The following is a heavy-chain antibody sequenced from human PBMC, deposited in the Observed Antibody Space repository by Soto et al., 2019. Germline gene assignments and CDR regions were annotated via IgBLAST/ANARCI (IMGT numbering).Heavy chain of an antibody. J-gene: IGHJ1*01. CDR2: IYYSGNT. CDR1: GGSISSSRYY. V-gene: IGHV4-39*01. CDR3: IGYPGSDYRGGS. D-gene: IGHD3-16*02. Sequence: PSETLSLTCTASGGSISSSRYYWGWIRQPPGKGLEWIGNIYYSGNTYYNPSLKSRVTISADTSKNQFSLKMRSVTATDTAVYYCIGYPGSDYRGGSRGQGTLVPVSS.